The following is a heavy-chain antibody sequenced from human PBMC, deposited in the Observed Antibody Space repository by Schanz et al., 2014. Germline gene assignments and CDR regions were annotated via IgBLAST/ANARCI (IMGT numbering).Heavy chain of an antibody. Sequence: VQLVESGGGLVQPGGSLRLSCAASTFTFSSDWMSWVRQAPGKGLEWVAFVPFDGSQKFYADSVKGRFTISRDNSKNTVYLQMNSLRPGDTAVYYCARDFHGYGPHLDYWGQGSLVTVSS. V-gene: IGHV3-30*03. J-gene: IGHJ4*02. CDR3: ARDFHGYGPHLDY. CDR1: TFTFSSDW. D-gene: IGHD5-12*01. CDR2: VPFDGSQK.